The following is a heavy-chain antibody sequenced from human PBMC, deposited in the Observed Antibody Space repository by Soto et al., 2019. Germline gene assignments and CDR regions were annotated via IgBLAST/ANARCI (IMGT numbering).Heavy chain of an antibody. CDR3: ARDGGVAATLANYFDY. CDR1: GFTFNSYS. Sequence: PGGSLRLSCAASGFTFNSYSMNWVRQAPGKGLEWVSSMSRSSRYIYYADSVKGRFTISRDNAKNSVYLQMSSLRAEDTAVYYCARDGGVAATLANYFDYWGQGTLVTVSS. J-gene: IGHJ4*02. CDR2: MSRSSRYI. D-gene: IGHD2-15*01. V-gene: IGHV3-21*01.